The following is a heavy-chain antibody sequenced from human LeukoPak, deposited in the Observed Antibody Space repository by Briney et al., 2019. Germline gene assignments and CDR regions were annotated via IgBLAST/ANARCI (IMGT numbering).Heavy chain of an antibody. V-gene: IGHV3-9*01. CDR3: AKATGIVVVVAAIFDY. CDR1: GFTFSDYW. Sequence: PGGSLRLSCAASGFTFSDYWMHWVRQAPGKGLEWVSGISWNSGSIGYADSVKGRFTISRDNAKNSLYLQMNSLRAEDTALYYCAKATGIVVVVAAIFDYWGQGTLVTVSS. CDR2: ISWNSGSI. J-gene: IGHJ4*02. D-gene: IGHD2-15*01.